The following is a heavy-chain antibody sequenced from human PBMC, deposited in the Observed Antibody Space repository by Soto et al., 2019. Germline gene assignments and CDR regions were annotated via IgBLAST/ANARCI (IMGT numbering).Heavy chain of an antibody. Sequence: QVQLVQSGAEVKKPGSSVKVSCKASGGTFSSYAISWVRQAPGQGLEWMGGMIPKFGTANYAQKFQGRVTITADESTSTAYMELSSLRSEDTAVYYCAREEYSSSSYYFYYYGMDVWGKGTTVTVSS. V-gene: IGHV1-69*01. CDR2: MIPKFGTA. CDR3: AREEYSSSSYYFYYYGMDV. J-gene: IGHJ6*04. D-gene: IGHD6-6*01. CDR1: GGTFSSYA.